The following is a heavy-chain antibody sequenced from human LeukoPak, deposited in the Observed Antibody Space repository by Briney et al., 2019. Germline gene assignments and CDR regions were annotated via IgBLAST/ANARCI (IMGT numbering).Heavy chain of an antibody. Sequence: PGGSLRLSCAASGFTFSHAWMSWVRQAPGKGLEWVGRIKNKPDGGTTDYAAPAQGRFTISRDDSKNTLSLQMNSLKAEDTAVYYCTVVNYGSGSYPLGYWGQGTLVTVSS. D-gene: IGHD3-10*01. CDR3: TVVNYGSGSYPLGY. CDR2: IKNKPDGGTT. J-gene: IGHJ4*02. CDR1: GFTFSHAW. V-gene: IGHV3-15*01.